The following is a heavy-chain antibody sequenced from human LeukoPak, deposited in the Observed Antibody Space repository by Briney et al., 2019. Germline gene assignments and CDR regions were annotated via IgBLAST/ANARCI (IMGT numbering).Heavy chain of an antibody. D-gene: IGHD2-2*01. V-gene: IGHV3-7*01. J-gene: IGHJ6*02. CDR2: IKQDGSDK. CDR1: GFTFSNYW. CDR3: ARERGIPAVYYYYGMDV. Sequence: GGSLRLSCAASGFTFSNYWMSWVRQAPGKGLEWVANIKQDGSDKYYVDSLKGRFTMSRDNAKNSLYLQMNRLRAEDTAVYYCARERGIPAVYYYYGMDVWGQGTTVTVSS.